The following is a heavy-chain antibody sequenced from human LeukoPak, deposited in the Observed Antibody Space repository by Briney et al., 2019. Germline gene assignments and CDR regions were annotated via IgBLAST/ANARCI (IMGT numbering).Heavy chain of an antibody. CDR2: VSYDETNK. V-gene: IGHV3-30-3*01. CDR1: ASTFSNDA. Sequence: GGSLRLSCAASASTFSNDAIHWVRQAPGKGLEWVAVVSYDETNKYYADSVKGRFTISRDNSKNTVYLQMSSLRAEDTAMYYCARDPSGSYYPRVSGALDIWGQGTMVTVSS. CDR3: ARDPSGSYYPRVSGALDI. D-gene: IGHD1-26*01. J-gene: IGHJ3*02.